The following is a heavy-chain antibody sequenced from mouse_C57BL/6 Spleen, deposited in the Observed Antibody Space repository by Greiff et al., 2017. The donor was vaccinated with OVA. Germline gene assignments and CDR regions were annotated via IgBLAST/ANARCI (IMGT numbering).Heavy chain of an antibody. D-gene: IGHD1-1*02. CDR3: AISGGRFAY. J-gene: IGHJ3*01. Sequence: VQLQQPGAELVMPGASVKLSCKASGYTFTSYWMHWVKQRPGQGLEWIGEIDPSDSYTNYNQKFKGKSTLTVDKSSSTAYMQLSSLTSEDSAVYYCAISGGRFAYWGQGTLVTVSA. V-gene: IGHV1-69*01. CDR2: IDPSDSYT. CDR1: GYTFTSYW.